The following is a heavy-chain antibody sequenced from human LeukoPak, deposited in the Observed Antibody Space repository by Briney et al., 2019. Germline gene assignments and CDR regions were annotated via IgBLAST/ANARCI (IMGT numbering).Heavy chain of an antibody. CDR3: ARGMGSGPVPAALGY. Sequence: GGSLRLSCAASGFTFSSYWMHWVRQAPGKGLVWVSRINNDGSSTSYADSVKGRFTISRDNAKNTLYLQMNSLRAEDTAVYYCARGMGSGPVPAALGYWGQGTLVTVSS. CDR1: GFTFSSYW. CDR2: INNDGSST. J-gene: IGHJ4*02. V-gene: IGHV3-74*01. D-gene: IGHD2-2*01.